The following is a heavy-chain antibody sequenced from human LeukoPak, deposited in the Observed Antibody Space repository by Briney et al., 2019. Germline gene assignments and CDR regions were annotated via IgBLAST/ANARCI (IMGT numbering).Heavy chain of an antibody. D-gene: IGHD7-27*01. Sequence: GGSLRLSCAASGFTFSVYPMNWVRPAPGKGLEWVSSISSSSSYIYYADSVKGRFTISRDNAKNSPYLQMNSLRAEDTAVYYCARAGSTNYFDYWGQGTLVTVSS. J-gene: IGHJ4*02. CDR2: ISSSSSYI. V-gene: IGHV3-21*01. CDR1: GFTFSVYP. CDR3: ARAGSTNYFDY.